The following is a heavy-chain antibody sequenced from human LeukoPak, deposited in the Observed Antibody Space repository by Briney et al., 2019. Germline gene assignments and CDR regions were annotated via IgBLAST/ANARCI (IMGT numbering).Heavy chain of an antibody. CDR3: ATGRYSSGWYGGYNWFDP. D-gene: IGHD6-19*01. J-gene: IGHJ5*02. Sequence: GGSLRLSCAASGFTFSSYEMNWVRQAPGKGLEWVSYISSSGSTIYYADSVKGRFTISRDNAKNSLYLQMNSLRAEDTAVYYCATGRYSSGWYGGYNWFDPWGQGTLVTVSS. V-gene: IGHV3-48*03. CDR1: GFTFSSYE. CDR2: ISSSGSTI.